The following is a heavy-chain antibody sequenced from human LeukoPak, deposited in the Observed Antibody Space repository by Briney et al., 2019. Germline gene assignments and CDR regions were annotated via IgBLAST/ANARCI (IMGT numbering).Heavy chain of an antibody. V-gene: IGHV5-51*01. CDR2: IYPGDSDT. Sequence: GESLKISCKGSGYSFTSYWTGWVRQMPGKGLEWMGIIYPGDSDTRYSPPFQGQVTISADKSISTAYLQWSSLKASDTAMYYCARHAYNYYYGSGSYPSWFDPWGQGTLVTVSS. J-gene: IGHJ5*02. CDR3: ARHAYNYYYGSGSYPSWFDP. D-gene: IGHD3-10*01. CDR1: GYSFTSYW.